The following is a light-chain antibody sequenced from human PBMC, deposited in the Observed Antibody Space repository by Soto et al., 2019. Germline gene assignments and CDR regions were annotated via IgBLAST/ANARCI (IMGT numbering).Light chain of an antibody. CDR1: QSVRSH. CDR2: GAS. Sequence: VLTQSPATLSVSPGESATLSCRASQSVRSHLAWYQQKPGQAPRLLIYGASTRATGSPARFSGSGSRTDFTLTISRLEPEDFAVYYCQQYVTSSPRTFGQGTKVDIK. J-gene: IGKJ1*01. V-gene: IGKV3-15*01. CDR3: QQYVTSSPRT.